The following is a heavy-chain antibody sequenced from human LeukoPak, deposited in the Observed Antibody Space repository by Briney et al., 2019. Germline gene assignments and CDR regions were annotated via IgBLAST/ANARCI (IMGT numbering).Heavy chain of an antibody. J-gene: IGHJ4*02. D-gene: IGHD6-19*01. V-gene: IGHV3-21*01. CDR1: GFTFSSYA. CDR3: ARPGGQWRGYFDY. CDR2: ISTGSSYI. Sequence: GGSLRLSCAASGFTFSSYAMNWVRQAPGKGLEWVSSISTGSSYIYYADSVRGRFTISRDNAKNSLYLQMNSLRAEDTAVYYCARPGGQWRGYFDYWGQGTLVTVSS.